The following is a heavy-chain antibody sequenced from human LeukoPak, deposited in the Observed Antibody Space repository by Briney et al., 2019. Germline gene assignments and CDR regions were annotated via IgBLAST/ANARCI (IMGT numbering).Heavy chain of an antibody. D-gene: IGHD3-10*01. CDR3: ARGYGSGSYNNFNK. CDR1: GASVRGYY. J-gene: IGHJ4*02. CDR2: IHYTGNT. Sequence: LSETLSLTCTVSGASVRGYYWSWIRQPPGKGLEWIGYIHYTGNTDYNPSLTSRVTMSVDTSKNQFSLMLTSVTAADTAVYYCARGYGSGSYNNFNKWGQGLLVAVSS. V-gene: IGHV4-59*02.